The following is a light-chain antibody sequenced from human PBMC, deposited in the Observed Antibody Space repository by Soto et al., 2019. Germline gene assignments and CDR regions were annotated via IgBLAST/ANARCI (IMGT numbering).Light chain of an antibody. J-gene: IGKJ1*01. CDR3: QQRDNWPT. CDR1: QSVSSY. Sequence: EIVLTQSPATLSLSPGERATLSCRASQSVSSYLAWYQQRPGQAPRLLIYDVSIRAPGIPTRFSGSGSGTDFTLTISRLEPEDFAVFLLQQRDNWPTFRQGPKLEIK. V-gene: IGKV3-11*01. CDR2: DVS.